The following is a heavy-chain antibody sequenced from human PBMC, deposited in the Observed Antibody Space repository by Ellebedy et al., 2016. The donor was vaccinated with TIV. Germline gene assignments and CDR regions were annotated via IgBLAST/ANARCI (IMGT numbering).Heavy chain of an antibody. Sequence: GGSLRLXXAASGFTFSSYGMHWVRQAPGKGLEWVAVIWYDGSNKYYADSVKGRFTISRDNSKNTLYLQMNSLRAEDTAVYYCARGSLHYDSSGYYLLDYWGQGTLVTVSS. CDR1: GFTFSSYG. CDR2: IWYDGSNK. CDR3: ARGSLHYDSSGYYLLDY. J-gene: IGHJ4*02. V-gene: IGHV3-33*01. D-gene: IGHD3-22*01.